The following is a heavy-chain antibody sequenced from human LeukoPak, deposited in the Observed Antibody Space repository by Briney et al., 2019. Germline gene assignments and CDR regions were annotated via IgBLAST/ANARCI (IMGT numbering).Heavy chain of an antibody. CDR2: ISYDGSNK. V-gene: IGHV3-30-3*01. J-gene: IGHJ4*02. D-gene: IGHD3-22*01. CDR1: GFTFSSYA. CDR3: ARDASGGGYYDSSGYSDY. Sequence: GGSLRLFCAASGFTFSSYAMHWVRQAPGKGLEWVAVISYDGSNKYYADSVKGRFTISRDNSKNTLYLQMNSLRAEDTAVYYCARDASGGGYYDSSGYSDYWGQGTLVTVSS.